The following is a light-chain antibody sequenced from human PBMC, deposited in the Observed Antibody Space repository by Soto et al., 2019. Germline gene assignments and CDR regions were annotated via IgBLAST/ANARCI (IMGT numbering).Light chain of an antibody. CDR1: QSVLYSSNNKNY. CDR2: WAS. V-gene: IGKV4-1*01. Sequence: DIVLTQSPDSLAVSLGERATINCKSSQSVLYSSNNKNYSAWYQQKPGQPPKLLIYWASTRESGVPDRFSGSGSGTDFTLTISSLQAEDVAVYYCQQYYSTPLTFGPGTKVDIK. CDR3: QQYYSTPLT. J-gene: IGKJ3*01.